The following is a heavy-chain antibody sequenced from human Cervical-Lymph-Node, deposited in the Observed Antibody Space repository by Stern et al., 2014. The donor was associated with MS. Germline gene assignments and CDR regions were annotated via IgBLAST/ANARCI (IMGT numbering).Heavy chain of an antibody. Sequence: QVQLVESGSEMKKPGASVKVSCKASGYSFNRYAMNWVRQAPGLGLEWMGWINTNTGEPTYAQGFAGRFVFSLDTSVSTAYLQISSLRTEDTAVYYCARPITGADHAFDYWGQGTLVTVSS. CDR3: ARPITGADHAFDY. V-gene: IGHV7-4-1*02. CDR1: GYSFNRYA. CDR2: INTNTGEP. D-gene: IGHD6-13*01. J-gene: IGHJ4*02.